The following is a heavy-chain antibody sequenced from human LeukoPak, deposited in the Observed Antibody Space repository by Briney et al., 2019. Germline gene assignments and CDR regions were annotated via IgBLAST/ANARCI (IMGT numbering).Heavy chain of an antibody. CDR3: ARGPYRYSSSRLSDY. CDR1: GFTFSSYA. J-gene: IGHJ4*02. Sequence: GGSLRLSCAASGFTFSSYAMHWVRQAPGKGLEWVAVISYDGNNKYYADSVKGRFTISRDNSKNTLYLQMNSLRPEDTAVYYCARGPYRYSSSRLSDYWGQGTLVTVSS. D-gene: IGHD6-13*01. V-gene: IGHV3-30-3*01. CDR2: ISYDGNNK.